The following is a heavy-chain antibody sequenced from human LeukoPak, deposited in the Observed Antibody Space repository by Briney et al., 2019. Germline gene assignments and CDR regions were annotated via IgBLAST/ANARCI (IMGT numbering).Heavy chain of an antibody. CDR2: ISINRGNT. CDR3: AKWGCSGGSCYPFDY. J-gene: IGHJ4*02. Sequence: ASVKVSCKASGYTSTNYGISWVRQAPGQGLEWMGWISINRGNTNYAQKFQGRVTITADESTSTAYMELNSLRAEDTAVYYCAKWGCSGGSCYPFDYWGQGTLVTVSS. V-gene: IGHV1-18*01. CDR1: GYTSTNYG. D-gene: IGHD2-15*01.